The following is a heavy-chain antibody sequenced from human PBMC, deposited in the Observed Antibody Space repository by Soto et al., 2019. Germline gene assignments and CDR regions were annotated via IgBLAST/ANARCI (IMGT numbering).Heavy chain of an antibody. D-gene: IGHD6-19*01. CDR3: AKDFWADIAVAGTALANWFDP. V-gene: IGHV3-30*18. CDR2: ISYDGSNK. CDR1: GFTFSSYG. J-gene: IGHJ5*02. Sequence: GGSLRLSCAASGFTFSSYGMHWVRQAPGKGLEWVAVISYDGSNKYYADSVKGRFTISRDNSKNTLYLQMNSLRAEDTAVYYCAKDFWADIAVAGTALANWFDPWGQGTLVTVSS.